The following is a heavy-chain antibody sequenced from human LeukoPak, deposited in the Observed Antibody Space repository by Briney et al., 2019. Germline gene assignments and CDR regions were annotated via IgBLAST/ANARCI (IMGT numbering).Heavy chain of an antibody. CDR1: GFPFSRHA. V-gene: IGHV3-23*01. CDR3: VREAGHCASVCLKSNWFDP. D-gene: IGHD2-21*02. Sequence: GGSLRLSCAASGFPFSRHAMSWVRQPPGKGLEWVSAISNGETYYADSVRGRFTISRDDSKNTVYLQMNSLRDEDTALYYCVREAGHCASVCLKSNWFDPWGPGTLVTVSS. CDR2: ISNGET. J-gene: IGHJ5*02.